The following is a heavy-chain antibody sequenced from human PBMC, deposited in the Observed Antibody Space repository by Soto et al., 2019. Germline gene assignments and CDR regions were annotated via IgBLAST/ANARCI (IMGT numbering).Heavy chain of an antibody. V-gene: IGHV4-30-2*01. J-gene: IGHJ4*02. D-gene: IGHD3-22*01. CDR1: GGSISSGGYS. Sequence: PSETLSLTCAVSGGSISSGGYSWSWIRQPPGKGLEWIGYIYLSGSTYYIPSLKSRVTISVDRSKNQFSLKLSSVTAADTAVYYCARGRYYYDSSGYYYIHHHLDFDYWGQGTLVTVSS. CDR2: IYLSGST. CDR3: ARGRYYYDSSGYYYIHHHLDFDY.